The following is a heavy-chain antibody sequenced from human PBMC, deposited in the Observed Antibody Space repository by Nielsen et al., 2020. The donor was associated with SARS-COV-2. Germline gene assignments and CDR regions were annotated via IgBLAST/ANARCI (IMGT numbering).Heavy chain of an antibody. D-gene: IGHD5-18*01. J-gene: IGHJ4*02. CDR3: ARDRWDTATYDY. V-gene: IGHV4-39*07. CDR1: GGSISSSSYY. CDR2: IYYSGST. Sequence: GSLRLSCTVSGGSISSSSYYWGWIRQPPGKGLEWIGSIYYSGSTYYNPSLKSRVTISVDTSKNQFSLKLSSVTAADTAVYYCARDRWDTATYDYWGKGTLVTVSS.